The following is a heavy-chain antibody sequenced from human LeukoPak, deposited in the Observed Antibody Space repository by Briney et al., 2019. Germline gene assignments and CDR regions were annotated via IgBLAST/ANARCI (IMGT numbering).Heavy chain of an antibody. D-gene: IGHD1-1*01. CDR3: ASSGTSDYYYGMDV. Sequence: GGSLRLSCAASGFTFSSYGMHWVRQAPGKGLEWVAVIWYDGSNKYYADSVKGQFTISRDNSKNTLYLQMNSLRAEDTAVYYCASSGTSDYYYGMDVWGQGTTVTVSS. CDR1: GFTFSSYG. CDR2: IWYDGSNK. V-gene: IGHV3-33*01. J-gene: IGHJ6*02.